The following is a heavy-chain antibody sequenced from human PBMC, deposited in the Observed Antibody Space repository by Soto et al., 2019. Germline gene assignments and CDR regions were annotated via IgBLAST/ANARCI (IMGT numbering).Heavy chain of an antibody. Sequence: EVQLVESGGGVVQPGGSLRLSCAASGFTFSSSQMNWVRQAPGKGLEWLSYISSSGSSRYYADSVKGRFTIARDNAKNSLYLQMNSLRAEDTAVYYCAREGSSDAYDIWGQGTKVTVSS. D-gene: IGHD3-10*01. J-gene: IGHJ3*02. CDR1: GFTFSSSQ. CDR3: AREGSSDAYDI. V-gene: IGHV3-48*03. CDR2: ISSSGSSR.